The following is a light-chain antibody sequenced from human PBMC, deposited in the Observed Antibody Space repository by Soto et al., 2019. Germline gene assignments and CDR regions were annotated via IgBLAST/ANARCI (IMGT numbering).Light chain of an antibody. CDR2: SVS. CDR3: QQYGALPVT. Sequence: EVVLTQSPGTLSLSPGEGATLSCRASQSVRGNSLAWYQQKPGQAPRLLIYSVSSRATGIPDRFSGSGSGTDFILTISRLEPQDFAVYYCQQYGALPVTFGPGITVDIK. CDR1: QSVRGNS. V-gene: IGKV3-20*01. J-gene: IGKJ3*01.